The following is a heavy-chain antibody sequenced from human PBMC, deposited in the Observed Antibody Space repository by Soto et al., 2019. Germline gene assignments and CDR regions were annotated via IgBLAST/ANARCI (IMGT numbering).Heavy chain of an antibody. J-gene: IGHJ6*02. CDR2: IYPGDSDT. V-gene: IGHV5-51*01. CDR1: GYSFTSYW. D-gene: IGHD1-26*01. CDR3: ARIAGNALSLYYYGMDV. Sequence: GESLKISCKGSGYSFTSYWIGWVRQMPGKGLEWMGIIYPGDSDTRYSPSFQGQVTISADKSISTAYLQWSSLKASDTAMYYCARIAGNALSLYYYGMDVSGQATTLTVCS.